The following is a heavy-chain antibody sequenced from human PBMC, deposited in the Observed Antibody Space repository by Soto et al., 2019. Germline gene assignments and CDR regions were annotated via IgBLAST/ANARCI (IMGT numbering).Heavy chain of an antibody. V-gene: IGHV3-48*01. CDR3: ARTAKRGYGDLPYFDY. D-gene: IGHD4-17*01. J-gene: IGHJ4*02. Sequence: EVQLVESGGGLVQPGGSLRLSCAASGFTFSSYSMNWVRQAPGKGLEWVSYISSSSSTIYYADSVKGRFTISRDNAKNSLYLQMNSLRAEDTAVYYCARTAKRGYGDLPYFDYWGQGTLVTVSS. CDR2: ISSSSSTI. CDR1: GFTFSSYS.